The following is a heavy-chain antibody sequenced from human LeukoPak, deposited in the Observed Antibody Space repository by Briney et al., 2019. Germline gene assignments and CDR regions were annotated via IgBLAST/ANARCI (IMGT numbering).Heavy chain of an antibody. J-gene: IGHJ4*02. CDR1: GGSISSGNYY. CDR2: IYYSGNT. Sequence: PSETLSLTCTVSGGSISSGNYYWSWIRQHPGKGLEWIGYIYYSGNTYYNPSLKSRVAISVDTFKNRFSLKLSSVTAADTAVYYCARVPQYPHSGWYHRGPFDYWGQGTLVTVSS. V-gene: IGHV4-31*03. CDR3: ARVPQYPHSGWYHRGPFDY. D-gene: IGHD6-19*01.